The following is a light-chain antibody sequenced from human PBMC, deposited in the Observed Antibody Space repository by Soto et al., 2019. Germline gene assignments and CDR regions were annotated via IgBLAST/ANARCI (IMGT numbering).Light chain of an antibody. CDR1: SSDVGRYNY. V-gene: IGLV2-14*01. CDR2: EVS. CDR3: SSYTRNNTLV. J-gene: IGLJ2*01. Sequence: QSVLTQPASVSGSPGQSITISCTGTSSDVGRYNYVSWYQQHPGKAPKLMIYEVSNRPSGVSSRFSGSKSGNTASLTISGLQAEDEAAYYCSSYTRNNTLVFGGGIKLTVL.